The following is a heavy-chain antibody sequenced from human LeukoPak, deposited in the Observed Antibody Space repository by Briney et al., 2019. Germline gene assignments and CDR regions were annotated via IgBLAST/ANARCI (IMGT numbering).Heavy chain of an antibody. D-gene: IGHD3-22*01. CDR1: GGSFSGYY. CDR3: AGGGYDSSGYFDY. J-gene: IGHJ4*02. CDR2: IYHSGST. Sequence: SETLSLTCAVYGGSFSGYYWSRIRQPPGKGLEWIGYIYHSGSTYYNPSLKSRVTISVDRSKNQFSLKLSSVTAADTAVYYCAGGGYDSSGYFDYWGQGTLVTVSS. V-gene: IGHV4-34*01.